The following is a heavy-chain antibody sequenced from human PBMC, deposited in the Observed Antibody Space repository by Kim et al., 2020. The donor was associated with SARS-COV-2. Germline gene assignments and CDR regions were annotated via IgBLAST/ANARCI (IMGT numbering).Heavy chain of an antibody. D-gene: IGHD2-15*01. J-gene: IGHJ4*02. CDR2: FSGRNGNI. CDR3: AKDPGGSTNS. CDR1: GFTFTSYD. Sequence: GGSLRLSCAASGASGFTFTSYDMTWVRQAPGKGPACVSGFSGRNGNIYYADSVKGRFTISRDISRTTLYLQMNSLRTEDTATYYCAKDPGGSTNSWGQGTLVTVSS. V-gene: IGHV3-23*01.